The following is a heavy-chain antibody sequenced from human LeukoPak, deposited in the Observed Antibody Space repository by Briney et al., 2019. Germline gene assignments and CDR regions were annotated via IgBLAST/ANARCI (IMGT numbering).Heavy chain of an antibody. J-gene: IGHJ6*03. Sequence: SVKVSCKASGGTFSSYAISWVRQAPGQGLEWMGGIIPIFGTANYVQKFQGRVTITADESTSTAYMELSSLRSEDTAVYYCASRRIVVVPAAILRDYYYYVDVWGKGTTVTVSS. D-gene: IGHD2-2*01. CDR1: GGTFSSYA. CDR3: ASRRIVVVPAAILRDYYYYVDV. CDR2: IIPIFGTA. V-gene: IGHV1-69*13.